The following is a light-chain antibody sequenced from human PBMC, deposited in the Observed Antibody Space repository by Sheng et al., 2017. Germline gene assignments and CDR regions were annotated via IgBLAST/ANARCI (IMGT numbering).Light chain of an antibody. CDR1: QDISNY. Sequence: DIQMTQSPSSLSASVGDRVTITCQASQDISNYLNWYQQKPGKAPKLLIYDASNLETGVPSRFSGSGSGTDFTFTISSLQPEDIATYYCQQYDNPPLTFGRRDQGGDQT. J-gene: IGKJ4*01. CDR2: DAS. CDR3: QQYDNPPLT. V-gene: IGKV1-33*01.